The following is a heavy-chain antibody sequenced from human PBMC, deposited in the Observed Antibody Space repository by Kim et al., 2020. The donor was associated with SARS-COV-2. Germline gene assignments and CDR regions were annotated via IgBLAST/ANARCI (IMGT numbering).Heavy chain of an antibody. D-gene: IGHD2-2*01. CDR2: ISAYNGNT. J-gene: IGHJ4*02. V-gene: IGHV1-18*04. Sequence: ASVKVSCKASGYTFTSYGISWVRQAPGQGLEWMGWISAYNGNTNYAQKLQGRVTMTTDTSTSTAYMVLRSLRSDDTAVYYCARDGGGVVVPTYDYWGQGTLVTVSS. CDR3: ARDGGGVVVPTYDY. CDR1: GYTFTSYG.